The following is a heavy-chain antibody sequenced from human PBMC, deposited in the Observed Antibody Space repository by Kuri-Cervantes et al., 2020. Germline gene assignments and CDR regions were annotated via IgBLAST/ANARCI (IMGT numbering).Heavy chain of an antibody. D-gene: IGHD1-26*01. J-gene: IGHJ4*02. CDR3: ATDKGYFAFDY. Sequence: GESLKISCAASGFTFSSYEMNWVRQAPGKGLEWVAQIKEDGSQRYYVESLKCRFTISRDNAKNSLFLQINSLRVEDTAVYYCATDKGYFAFDYWGQGTLVTVSS. CDR1: GFTFSSYE. CDR2: IKEDGSQR. V-gene: IGHV3-7*01.